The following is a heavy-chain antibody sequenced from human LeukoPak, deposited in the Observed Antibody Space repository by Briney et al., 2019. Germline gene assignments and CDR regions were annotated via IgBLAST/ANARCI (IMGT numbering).Heavy chain of an antibody. V-gene: IGHV4-59*12. CDR3: ARVTIDNDAFDI. CDR1: GGSISSYY. J-gene: IGHJ3*02. Sequence: KPSETLSLTCTVSGGSISSYYWSWIRQPPGKGLEWIGYIYYSGSTNYNPSLKSRVTISVDTSKNQFSLKLSSVTAADTAVYYCARVTIDNDAFDIWGQGTMVTVSS. D-gene: IGHD4-11*01. CDR2: IYYSGST.